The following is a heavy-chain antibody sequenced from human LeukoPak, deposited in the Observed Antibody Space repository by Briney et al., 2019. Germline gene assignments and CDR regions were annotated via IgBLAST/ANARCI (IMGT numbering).Heavy chain of an antibody. V-gene: IGHV1-69*04. CDR1: GGTFSSYA. Sequence: ASVKVSCKASGGTFSSYAISWVRQAPGQGLEWMGRIIPILGIANYAQKFQGRVTITADKSTSTAYMELSSLRSEDTAVYYCARTIGLGYCSSTSCHIDYWGQGTLVTVSS. CDR2: IIPILGIA. CDR3: ARTIGLGYCSSTSCHIDY. D-gene: IGHD2-2*02. J-gene: IGHJ4*02.